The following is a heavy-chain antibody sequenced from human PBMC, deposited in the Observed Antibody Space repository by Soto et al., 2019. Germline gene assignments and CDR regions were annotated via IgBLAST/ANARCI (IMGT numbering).Heavy chain of an antibody. CDR2: ILSDGSNK. CDR1: GFTLSSHA. D-gene: IGHD1-26*01. V-gene: IGHV3-30-3*01. J-gene: IGHJ4*02. Sequence: QVQLVESGGGVVQPGRSLRLPCAVSGFTLSSHAMHWVRKAPGKGLEWVALILSDGSNKYYADSVKGRFTTSRDNSKNTMYLQMNSLSVEDTAVYYCARDDEGGSDCDLGYWGQGALVTVSS. CDR3: ARDDEGGSDCDLGY.